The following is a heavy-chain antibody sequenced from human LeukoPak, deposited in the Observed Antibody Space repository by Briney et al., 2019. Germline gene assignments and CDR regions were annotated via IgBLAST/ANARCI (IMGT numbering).Heavy chain of an antibody. J-gene: IGHJ4*02. CDR2: IKQDGSEK. CDR1: GLTFSRYW. CDR3: ARDRGAAY. Sequence: GGSLRLSCAASGLTFSRYWMTWVRQAPGKGLEWVANIKQDGSEKYYVDSVKGRFTISRDNAKNSLYLQMNSPRAEDTAVYYCARDRGAAYWGQGTLVTVSS. D-gene: IGHD3-10*01. V-gene: IGHV3-7*01.